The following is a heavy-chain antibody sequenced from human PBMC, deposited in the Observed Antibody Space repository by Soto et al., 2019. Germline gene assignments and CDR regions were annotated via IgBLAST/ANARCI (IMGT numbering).Heavy chain of an antibody. Sequence: GGSLRLSRAASGFTFTRYSMNWVRQAPGKGLEWVSSISSTTNYIYYGDSMKGRFTISRDNAKNSLYLEMNSLRAEDTAVYYCARESEDLTSNFDYWGQGTLVTVSS. V-gene: IGHV3-21*06. CDR3: ARESEDLTSNFDY. J-gene: IGHJ4*02. CDR2: ISSTTNYI. CDR1: GFTFTRYS.